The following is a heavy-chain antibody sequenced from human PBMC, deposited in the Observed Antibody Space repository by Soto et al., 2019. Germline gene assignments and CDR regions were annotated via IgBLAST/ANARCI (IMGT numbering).Heavy chain of an antibody. Sequence: PSETLSLTCAVYGGSFSGYYWSWIRQPPGKGLEWIGEINHSGSTNYNPSLKSRVTISLDTSKNQFSLKLSSVTAADTAGYYCARDNSQNYGTAAASSWFHPWGQGTPVTVSS. CDR1: GGSFSGYY. CDR2: INHSGST. V-gene: IGHV4-34*01. CDR3: ARDNSQNYGTAAASSWFHP. D-gene: IGHD2-15*01. J-gene: IGHJ5*02.